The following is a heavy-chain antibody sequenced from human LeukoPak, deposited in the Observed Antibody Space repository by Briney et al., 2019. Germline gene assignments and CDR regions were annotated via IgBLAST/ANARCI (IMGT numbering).Heavy chain of an antibody. V-gene: IGHV4-61*02. CDR2: IYTSGST. CDR1: GGSISSGSYY. D-gene: IGHD3-22*01. CDR3: ARGGYYYDSSGYHDREIDY. J-gene: IGHJ4*02. Sequence: PSQTLSLTCTVSGGSISSGSYYWSWIRQPAGKGLEWIGRIYTSGSTNYNPSLKSRVTISVDTSKNQFSLKLSSVTAADTAVYYCARGGYYYDSSGYHDREIDYWGQGTLVTVSS.